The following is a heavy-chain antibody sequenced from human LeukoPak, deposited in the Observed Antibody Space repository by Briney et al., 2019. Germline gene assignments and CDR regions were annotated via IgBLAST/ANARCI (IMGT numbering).Heavy chain of an antibody. V-gene: IGHV3-30*04. D-gene: IGHD3-22*01. CDR3: ARGVGNYRYYFDY. CDR2: ILENGSRQ. CDR1: GFTFSKYI. Sequence: PGRSLRLSCAASGFTFSKYIMHWVRQAPGKGLDWVAVILENGSRQYYADSVKGRFTISRDNAKNSLYLQMNSLRAEDTAVYYCARGVGNYRYYFDYWGQGTLVTVSS. J-gene: IGHJ4*02.